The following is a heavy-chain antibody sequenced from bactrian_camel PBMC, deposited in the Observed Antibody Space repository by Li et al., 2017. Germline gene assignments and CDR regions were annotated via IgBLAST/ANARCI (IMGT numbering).Heavy chain of an antibody. CDR1: GATYSRNC. V-gene: IGHV3S1*01. CDR2: IAADGRT. CDR3: AKDVDGGFPYEYNY. J-gene: IGHJ4*01. Sequence: QVQLVESGGGSVQAGGSLRLSCAASGATYSRNCLAWFRRHSGQGREGIAAIAADGRTNYADSVQGRFTISRDGAKNTLYLQLNSLKTEDTAMYYCAKDVDGGFPYEYNYWGQGTQVTVS. D-gene: IGHD2*01.